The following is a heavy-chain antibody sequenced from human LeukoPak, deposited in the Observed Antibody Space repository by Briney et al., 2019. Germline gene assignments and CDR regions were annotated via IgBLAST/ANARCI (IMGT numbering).Heavy chain of an antibody. Sequence: ASVKVSCKASGYTFTGYYMHWVRQAPGQGLEWMGWITDSGRTKYAQKFQGWVTMTRDTSINTTYMELSRLASDVTAVYFCARGTPGSYLGYWGQGTLVTVSS. CDR2: ITDSGRT. J-gene: IGHJ4*02. CDR3: ARGTPGSYLGY. V-gene: IGHV1-2*04. D-gene: IGHD3-16*02. CDR1: GYTFTGYY.